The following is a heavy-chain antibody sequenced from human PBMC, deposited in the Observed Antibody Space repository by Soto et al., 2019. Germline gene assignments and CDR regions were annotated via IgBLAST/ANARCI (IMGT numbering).Heavy chain of an antibody. CDR3: ARLGTTVGNWFDP. CDR1: GYTFTGYY. J-gene: IGHJ5*02. V-gene: IGHV1-2*02. CDR2: INPNSGST. Sequence: ASVKVSCKASGYTFTGYYMHWVRQAPGQGLEWMGWINPNSGSTNYAQKFQGRVTMTRDTSTSTAYMELRSLRSDDTAVYYCARLGTTVGNWFDPWGQGTQVTVSS. D-gene: IGHD4-4*01.